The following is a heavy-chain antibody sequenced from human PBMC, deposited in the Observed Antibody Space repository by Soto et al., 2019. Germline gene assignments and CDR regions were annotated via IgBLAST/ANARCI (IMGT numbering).Heavy chain of an antibody. D-gene: IGHD3-10*01. V-gene: IGHV3-23*01. CDR1: GFTFSSYA. CDR3: AKDSQDSGSPDY. CDR2: ISGSGGST. Sequence: GSLRLSCAASGFTFSSYAMSWVRQAPGKGLEWVSAISGSGGSTYYADSVKGRFTISRDNSKNTLYLQMNSLRAEDTAVYYCAKDSQDSGSPDYWGQGTLVTVSS. J-gene: IGHJ4*02.